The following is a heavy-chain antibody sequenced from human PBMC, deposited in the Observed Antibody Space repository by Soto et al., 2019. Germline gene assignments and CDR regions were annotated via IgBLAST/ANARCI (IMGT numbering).Heavy chain of an antibody. CDR3: ARDGKNYVGVDW. V-gene: IGHV3-48*03. CDR2: ISSSGRTT. D-gene: IGHD2-21*02. CDR1: GFTFSSYE. J-gene: IGHJ4*02. Sequence: ESVGGMVQPGGSLRLSCEVSGFTFSSYEMNWVRQAPGKGLEWVSYISSSGRTTYNADSVKGRFTISRDNAKNSLYLQMNGLRAEDTAVYYCARDGKNYVGVDWWGQGTLVTVSS.